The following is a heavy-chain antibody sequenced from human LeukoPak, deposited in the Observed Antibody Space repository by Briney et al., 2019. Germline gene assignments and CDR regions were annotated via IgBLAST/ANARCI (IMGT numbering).Heavy chain of an antibody. V-gene: IGHV4-34*01. D-gene: IGHD5-18*01. CDR1: GGPFRGFF. J-gene: IGHJ6*03. CDR2: INPSGST. CDR3: ARVGYSYVINDWSRTGLGAYPTKYYYHMDV. Sequence: PETLSLTCAVYGGPFRGFFWSWIRQPPGKGLEWIGEINPSGSTNYSPSLKGRVTISVDTSKNQFSLKLSSVGAADTAVYFCARVGYSYVINDWSRTGLGAYPTKYYYHMDVWDKGTTVTVSS.